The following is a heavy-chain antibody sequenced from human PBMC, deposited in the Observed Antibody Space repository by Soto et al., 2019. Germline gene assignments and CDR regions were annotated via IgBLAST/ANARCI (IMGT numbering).Heavy chain of an antibody. V-gene: IGHV3-23*01. CDR1: GFTFSSYA. CDR2: ISGTGGST. J-gene: IGHJ4*02. D-gene: IGHD3-22*01. Sequence: EVQLLQSGGGLVQPGGSLRLSCAASGFTFSSYAMSWVRQAPGKGLEWVSTISGTGGSTYYPDSVKGRFIISRDNSKNTVYLQMNSLRAEDAAVYYCAKEMTSGYYLFDYWGQGTLLTVSS. CDR3: AKEMTSGYYLFDY.